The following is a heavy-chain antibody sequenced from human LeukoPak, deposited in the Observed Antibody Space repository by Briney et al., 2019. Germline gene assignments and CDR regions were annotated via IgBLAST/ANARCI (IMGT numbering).Heavy chain of an antibody. Sequence: GESLKISCKGSGYSFTDYWIGWVRQMPGKGLEWMGIIYPDDSDTRYSPSFQGQVTLSADKSISTAYPQWSSLKASDTAMYYCARTYCGGDCYYSYFDYWGQGTLVTVSS. CDR2: IYPDDSDT. CDR3: ARTYCGGDCYYSYFDY. J-gene: IGHJ4*02. V-gene: IGHV5-51*01. CDR1: GYSFTDYW. D-gene: IGHD2-21*02.